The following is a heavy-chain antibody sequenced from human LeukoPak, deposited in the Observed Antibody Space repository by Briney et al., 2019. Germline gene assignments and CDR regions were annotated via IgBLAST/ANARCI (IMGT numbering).Heavy chain of an antibody. CDR1: GPSITSYY. D-gene: IGHD6-19*01. CDR3: ARFGSGWWYNDY. V-gene: IGHV4-59*01. Sequence: PSETLSLTCAVSGPSITSYYWTWIRQPPGKGLEWIGYIYHTGNIKYNPSLNSRVTISIDTSKNQFSLKLSSVTAADTAVYYCARFGSGWWYNDYWGQGTLVTVSS. J-gene: IGHJ4*02. CDR2: IYHTGNI.